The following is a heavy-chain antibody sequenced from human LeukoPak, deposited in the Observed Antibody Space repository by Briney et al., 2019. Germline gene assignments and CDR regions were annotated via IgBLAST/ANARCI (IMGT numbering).Heavy chain of an antibody. CDR1: GFTFSHAW. CDR3: STDLRSRYRQTAASLIDY. D-gene: IGHD2-2*01. Sequence: PGGSLRLSCSATGFTFSHAWMTWVRQAPGKGLEWVGQIISKSDGGTTDYAAPVKGRFTISRDDSKNTLYLQISSVRTEDTAVYYCSTDLRSRYRQTAASLIDYWGQGTLVTVSS. J-gene: IGHJ4*02. V-gene: IGHV3-15*01. CDR2: IISKSDGGTT.